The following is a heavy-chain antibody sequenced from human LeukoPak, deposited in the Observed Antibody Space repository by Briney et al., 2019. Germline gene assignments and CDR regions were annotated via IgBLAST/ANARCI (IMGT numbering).Heavy chain of an antibody. V-gene: IGHV3-74*01. J-gene: IGHJ4*02. CDR1: GFTFSSYW. Sequence: PGGSLRLSCAASGFTFSSYWMHWVRQAPGKGLVWVSRINSDGSSTSYADSVKGRFTISRDNAKNSVALQLDGLRADDTAVYFCTRERRGSYYAFESWGQGTLVTVSS. D-gene: IGHD3-16*01. CDR2: INSDGSST. CDR3: TRERRGSYYAFES.